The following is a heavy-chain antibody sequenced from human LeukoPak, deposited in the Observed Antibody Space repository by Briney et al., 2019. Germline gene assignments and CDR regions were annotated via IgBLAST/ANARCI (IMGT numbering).Heavy chain of an antibody. D-gene: IGHD2-15*01. CDR2: INPSGGST. J-gene: IGHJ6*02. Sequence: ASVKVSCKASGYTFTSYYMHWVRPAPGQGLEWMGIINPSGGSTSYAQKFQGRVTMTRDTSTSTVYMELSSLRSEDTAVYYCARGPKVAGYYYYGMDVWGQGTTVTVSS. V-gene: IGHV1-46*01. CDR1: GYTFTSYY. CDR3: ARGPKVAGYYYYGMDV.